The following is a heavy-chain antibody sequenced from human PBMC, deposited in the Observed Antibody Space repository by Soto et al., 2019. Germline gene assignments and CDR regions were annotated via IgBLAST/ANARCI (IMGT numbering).Heavy chain of an antibody. CDR3: ARVRPDYYYGMDV. Sequence: QVQLVESGGGLVKPGGSLRLSCAASGFTFSDYYMTWIRQAPGKGLEWVSYMSSSGNDIYYADTVKGRFTISRDNIKNSLYRQMNSPRAEDTANYYCARVRPDYYYGMDVWGRGTTVTVSS. J-gene: IGHJ6*02. V-gene: IGHV3-11*01. CDR2: MSSSGNDI. CDR1: GFTFSDYY.